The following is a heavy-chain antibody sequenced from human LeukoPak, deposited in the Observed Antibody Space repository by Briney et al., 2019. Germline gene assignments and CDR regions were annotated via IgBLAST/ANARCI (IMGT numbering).Heavy chain of an antibody. CDR3: ANLLWTTVTHRSGAFDI. J-gene: IGHJ3*02. Sequence: PGGSLRLSCAASGFTFSSYWMSWVRQAPGKGLEWVANIKQDGSEKYYVDSVKGRFTISRDNAKNSLYLQMNSLRAEDTAVYYCANLLWTTVTHRSGAFDIWGQGTMVTVSS. CDR2: IKQDGSEK. V-gene: IGHV3-7*03. CDR1: GFTFSSYW. D-gene: IGHD4-17*01.